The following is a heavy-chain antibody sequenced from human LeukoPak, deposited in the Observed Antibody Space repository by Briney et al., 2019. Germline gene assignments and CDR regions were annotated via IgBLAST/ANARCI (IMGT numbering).Heavy chain of an antibody. J-gene: IGHJ5*02. D-gene: IGHD3-10*01. Sequence: SETLSLTCAVSGGSISSSIYYWGWIRQPPGKGLEWIGNIHHSGPTNYNPSLKSRVTISVDTSKNQFSLKVSSVTAADTAVYYCARRPGSRFDPWGQGTLVTVSS. V-gene: IGHV4-39*01. CDR1: GGSISSSIYY. CDR3: ARRPGSRFDP. CDR2: IHHSGPT.